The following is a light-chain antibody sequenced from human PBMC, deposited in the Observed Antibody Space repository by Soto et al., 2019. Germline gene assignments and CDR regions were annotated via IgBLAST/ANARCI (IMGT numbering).Light chain of an antibody. CDR2: LNSDGSH. CDR1: SGHSSYA. J-gene: IGLJ3*02. CDR3: QTWGTGTRGV. Sequence: QLVLTQSPSASASLGASVKLTCTLSSGHSSYAIAWHQQQPEKGPRYLMKLNSDGSHSKGDGIPDRFSGSSSGAERYLTASRLQAEDAADYSCQTWGTGTRGVFGGGTKLTVL. V-gene: IGLV4-69*01.